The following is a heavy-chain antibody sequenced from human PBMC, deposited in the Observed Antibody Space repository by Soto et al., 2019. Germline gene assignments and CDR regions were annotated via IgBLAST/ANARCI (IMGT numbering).Heavy chain of an antibody. CDR2: INPHSGGT. CDR3: ARDRSTIFGVVTTAGYYGMDV. Sequence: VASVKVSCKASDDTFTDYYIHWVRQAPGQGLEWLGWINPHSGGTKYVQEFQGRVTMTRDTSINTAYMELSRLTSDDTAVYFCARDRSTIFGVVTTAGYYGMDVWGQGTAVTVSS. J-gene: IGHJ6*02. D-gene: IGHD3-3*01. V-gene: IGHV1-2*02. CDR1: DDTFTDYY.